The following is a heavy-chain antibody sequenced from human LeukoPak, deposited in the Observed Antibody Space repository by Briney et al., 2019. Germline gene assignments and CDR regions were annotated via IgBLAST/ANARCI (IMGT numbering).Heavy chain of an antibody. CDR2: IYHSGST. J-gene: IGHJ4*02. D-gene: IGHD2-15*01. CDR3: ARVSCSGGSCYFGY. V-gene: IGHV4-30-2*01. CDR1: GGSISSGGYS. Sequence: SQTLSLTCAVSGGSISSGGYSWSWIRQPPGKGLEWIGYIYHSGSTYYNPSLKSRVTISVDRSKNQFSLKLSSVTAADTAVYYCARVSCSGGSCYFGYWGQGTLVTVSS.